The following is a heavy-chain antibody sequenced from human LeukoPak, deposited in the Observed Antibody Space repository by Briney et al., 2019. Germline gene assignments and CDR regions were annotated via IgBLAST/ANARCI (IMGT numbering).Heavy chain of an antibody. CDR2: IYGDGST. J-gene: IGHJ4*02. V-gene: IGHV3-53*01. CDR1: GFTVNSYY. D-gene: IGHD3-22*01. CDR3: ARGGSGYYWAFDC. Sequence: GGSLRLSCAASGFTVNSYYMSWVRQAPGKGLEWVSLIYGDGSTSYADSVKGRFTISRDNSKRTLSLQMNSLRAEDTAMYYCARGGSGYYWAFDCWGQGTLVTVSS.